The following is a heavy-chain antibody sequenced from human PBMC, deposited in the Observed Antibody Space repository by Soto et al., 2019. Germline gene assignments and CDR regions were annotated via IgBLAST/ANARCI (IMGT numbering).Heavy chain of an antibody. V-gene: IGHV3-30*18. J-gene: IGHJ6*02. CDR2: ISYDGSNK. D-gene: IGHD3-10*01. CDR1: GITFSSYG. Sequence: QVQLVESGGGVVQPGRCLRFSCAASGITFSSYGMHWVRQAPGKGLEWVAVISYDGSNKYYADSVKGRFTISRDNSKNPAYSEMKSLGGEDKGLYYLAKGGGYYGSGSYSVGENYYGMDVWGQGTTVTVSS. CDR3: AKGGGYYGSGSYSVGENYYGMDV.